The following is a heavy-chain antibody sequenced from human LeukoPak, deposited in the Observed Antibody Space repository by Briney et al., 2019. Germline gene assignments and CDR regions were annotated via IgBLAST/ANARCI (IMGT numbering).Heavy chain of an antibody. Sequence: SETLSLTCTVSGGSISSSSYYWGWIRQPPGKGLEWIGSIYYSGSTYYNPSLKSRVTISVDTSKNQFSLKLSSVTAADTAVYYCARERGTGGYYRDAFDIWGQGTMVTVSS. V-gene: IGHV4-39*07. J-gene: IGHJ3*02. D-gene: IGHD3-22*01. CDR1: GGSISSSSYY. CDR3: ARERGTGGYYRDAFDI. CDR2: IYYSGST.